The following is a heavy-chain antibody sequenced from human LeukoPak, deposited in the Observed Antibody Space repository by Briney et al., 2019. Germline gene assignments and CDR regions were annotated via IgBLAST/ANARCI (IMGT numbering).Heavy chain of an antibody. Sequence: SETLSLTCTVSGGSICSSSYYWGWIRQPPGKGLEWIGSIYYSGSSYYNPSLKSRITISVDTSKNQFSLKLSSVTAADTAVYYCARVARVPITMVRGVIIGYFQHWGQGTLVTVSS. CDR2: IYYSGSS. J-gene: IGHJ1*01. V-gene: IGHV4-39*07. CDR3: ARVARVPITMVRGVIIGYFQH. CDR1: GGSICSSSYY. D-gene: IGHD3-10*01.